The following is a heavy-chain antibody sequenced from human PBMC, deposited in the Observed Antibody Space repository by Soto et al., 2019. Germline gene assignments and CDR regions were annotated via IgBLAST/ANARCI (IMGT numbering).Heavy chain of an antibody. CDR1: GFTFSNYL. J-gene: IGHJ4*02. CDR2: IKGDGILK. Sequence: PGGSLRLSCAASGFTFSNYLMTWVRQAPGKGLEWVANIKGDGILKYYMDSVKGRFIISRDNAKNSLHLQMNSLRDEDTAVYYCARYESSGPAVWWGQGTLVTVSS. D-gene: IGHD3-22*01. CDR3: ARYESSGPAVW. V-gene: IGHV3-7*01.